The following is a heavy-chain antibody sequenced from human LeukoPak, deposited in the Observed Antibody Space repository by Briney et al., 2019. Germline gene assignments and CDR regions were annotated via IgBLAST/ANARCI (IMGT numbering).Heavy chain of an antibody. Sequence: AGGSLRLSCAASGFTFSSYAMSWVRQAPGKGLEWVSSISGSGSSTYYAGSVKGRFTISRDNAKNTLYLQMNSLRAEDTAVYYCARDPGSVVCSSTSCYEYNWFDPWGQGTLVTVSS. CDR1: GFTFSSYA. CDR3: ARDPGSVVCSSTSCYEYNWFDP. V-gene: IGHV3-23*01. CDR2: ISGSGSST. J-gene: IGHJ5*02. D-gene: IGHD2-2*01.